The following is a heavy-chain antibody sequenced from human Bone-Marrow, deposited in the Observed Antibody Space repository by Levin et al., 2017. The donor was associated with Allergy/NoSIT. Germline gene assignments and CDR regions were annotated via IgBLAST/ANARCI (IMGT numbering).Heavy chain of an antibody. CDR1: GGSISNNY. J-gene: IGHJ6*03. Sequence: SETLSLTCTVSGGSISNNYWSWIRQPPEKRLEWIGYIYYSGRTNYNPSLKSRVTISLDTSKNLFSLKLSSVTAAASAVYYCARAIPSGGNSYYYYYMDVWGKGTTVTVSS. CDR3: ARAIPSGGNSYYYYYMDV. D-gene: IGHD4-23*01. CDR2: IYYSGRT. V-gene: IGHV4-59*01.